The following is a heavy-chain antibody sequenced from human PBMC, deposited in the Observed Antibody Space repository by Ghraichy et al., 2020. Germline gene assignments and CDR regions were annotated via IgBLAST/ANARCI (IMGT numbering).Heavy chain of an antibody. CDR3: AKDIEDQARYSSSWTGAFDI. J-gene: IGHJ3*02. CDR2: ISWNSGRI. D-gene: IGHD6-13*01. V-gene: IGHV3-9*01. CDR1: GFTFDDYA. Sequence: GGSLRLSCAASGFTFDDYAMHWVRQAPGKGLEWVSVISWNSGRIGYADSVKGRFTISRDNAKNSLYLQMNSLRAEDTALYYCAKDIEDQARYSSSWTGAFDIWGQGTMVTVSS.